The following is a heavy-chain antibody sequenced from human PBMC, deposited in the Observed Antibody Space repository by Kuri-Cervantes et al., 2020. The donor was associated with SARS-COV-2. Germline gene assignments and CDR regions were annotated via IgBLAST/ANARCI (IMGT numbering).Heavy chain of an antibody. CDR2: IYYSGST. J-gene: IGHJ1*01. CDR3: ARVWRTTGAEYFQH. D-gene: IGHD1-7*01. Sequence: GSLRLSCTVSGGSVSSGSYYWSWIRQPPGKGLEWIGYIYYSGSTNYNPSLKSRVTISVDTSKNQFSLKLSSVTAADTAVYYCARVWRTTGAEYFQHWGQGTLVTVSS. CDR1: GGSVSSGSYY. V-gene: IGHV4-61*01.